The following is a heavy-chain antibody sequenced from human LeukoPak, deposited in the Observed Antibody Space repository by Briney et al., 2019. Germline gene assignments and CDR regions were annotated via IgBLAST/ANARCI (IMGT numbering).Heavy chain of an antibody. CDR2: ITTAGGTT. Sequence: GGSLRLSCVGSGFTFSRYVMNWVRQAPGKGLECISTITTAGGTTYYTDSVKGRFTISRDNAKNSLYLQMNSLRAEDTAVYYCARDSIYNQLPLDYWGQGTLVTVSS. CDR3: ARDSIYNQLPLDY. J-gene: IGHJ4*02. CDR1: GFTFSRYV. V-gene: IGHV3-21*01. D-gene: IGHD2-2*01.